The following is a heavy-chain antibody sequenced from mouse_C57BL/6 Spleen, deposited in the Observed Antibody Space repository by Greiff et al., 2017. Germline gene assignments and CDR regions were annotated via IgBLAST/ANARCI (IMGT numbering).Heavy chain of an antibody. D-gene: IGHD1-1*01. CDR3: AREGGYYYGSSYLDY. Sequence: VQLQQPGAELVKPGASVKMSCKASGYTFTSYWITWVKQRPGQGLEWIGDIYPGSGSTNYNEKFKSKATLTVDTSSSTAYMQLSSLTSEDSAVYYCAREGGYYYGSSYLDYWGQGTTLTVSS. CDR1: GYTFTSYW. J-gene: IGHJ2*01. V-gene: IGHV1-55*01. CDR2: IYPGSGST.